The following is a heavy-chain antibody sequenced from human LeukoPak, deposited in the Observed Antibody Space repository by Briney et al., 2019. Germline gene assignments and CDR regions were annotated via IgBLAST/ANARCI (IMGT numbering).Heavy chain of an antibody. CDR2: FDPEDGGT. J-gene: IGHJ3*02. V-gene: IGHV1-24*01. D-gene: IGHD6-13*01. Sequence: ASVKVSCKVSGYTLTELSMHWVRQAPGKGLEWMGGFDPEDGGTIYAQKFQGRVTITADESTSTAYMELSSLRSEDTAVYYCARVKSAIAAAGRDAFDIWGQGTMVTVSS. CDR3: ARVKSAIAAAGRDAFDI. CDR1: GYTLTELS.